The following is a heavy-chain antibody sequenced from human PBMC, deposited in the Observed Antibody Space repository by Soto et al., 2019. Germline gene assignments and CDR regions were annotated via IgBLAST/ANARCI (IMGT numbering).Heavy chain of an antibody. Sequence: QVQLVESGGGVVQPGRSLRLSCAASGFTFSSYAMHWVRQAPGKGLEWVAVISYDGINKYYADSVKGRFTISRDNSKNTLYLQMNSLRAEDTAVYYCATTLLAYQLLPRGAFDIWGQGTMVTVSS. V-gene: IGHV3-30-3*01. CDR1: GFTFSSYA. CDR3: ATTLLAYQLLPRGAFDI. J-gene: IGHJ3*02. D-gene: IGHD2-2*01. CDR2: ISYDGINK.